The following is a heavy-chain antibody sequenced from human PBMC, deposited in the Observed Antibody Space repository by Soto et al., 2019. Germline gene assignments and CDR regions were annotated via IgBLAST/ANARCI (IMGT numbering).Heavy chain of an antibody. J-gene: IGHJ5*02. D-gene: IGHD2-21*01. CDR1: AAAPNSGNYY. Sequence: SQTLSLTCSVSAAAPNSGNYYWSWIRQVPGNGLEWIGHIYVTGAVDYNPSLRDRSTISQDTSERQFSLNLRLVTAAHTAVSYCARLRIATNNYKWFDPWGQGTLVTVSS. V-gene: IGHV4-31*03. CDR2: IYVTGAV. CDR3: ARLRIATNNYKWFDP.